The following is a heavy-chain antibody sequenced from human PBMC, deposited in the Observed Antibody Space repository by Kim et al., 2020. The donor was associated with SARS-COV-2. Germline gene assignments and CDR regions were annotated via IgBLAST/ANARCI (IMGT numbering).Heavy chain of an antibody. J-gene: IGHJ4*02. CDR2: ISSSSSTI. Sequence: GGSLRLSCAASGFTFSSYSMNWVRQAPGKGLEWVSYISSSSSTIYYADSVKGRFTISRDNAKNSLYLQMNSLRDEDTAVYYCARDISLRGSSGWFDYWGQGTLVTVSS. CDR1: GFTFSSYS. V-gene: IGHV3-48*02. CDR3: ARDISLRGSSGWFDY. D-gene: IGHD6-19*01.